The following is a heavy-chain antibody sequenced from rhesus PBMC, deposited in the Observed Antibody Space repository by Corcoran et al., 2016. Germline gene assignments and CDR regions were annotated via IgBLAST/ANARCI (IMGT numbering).Heavy chain of an antibody. J-gene: IGHJ2*01. Sequence: VQLVQSGAEVKRPGESLKLSCKSSGYSFTSSWISWVRQMPGKGLEWMGASDPSDSDTRYSPSFQGQVTISADKSISTTYRQWSSLKASDSATYYCAKGWGSSWYFDLWGPGTPITISS. CDR2: SDPSDSDT. D-gene: IGHD5-42*01. CDR1: GYSFTSSW. CDR3: AKGWGSSWYFDL. V-gene: IGHV5-2*01.